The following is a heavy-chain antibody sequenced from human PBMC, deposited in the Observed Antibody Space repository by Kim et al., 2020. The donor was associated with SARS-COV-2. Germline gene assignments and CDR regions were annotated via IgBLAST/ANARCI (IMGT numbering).Heavy chain of an antibody. J-gene: IGHJ4*02. Sequence: SETLSLTCTVSGGSISSSSYYWGWIRQPPGKGLEWIGSIYYSGSTYYNPSLKSRVTISVDTSKNQFSLKLSSVTAADTAVYYCASTSSGWLQGAADYWGQGTLVTVSS. CDR1: GGSISSSSYY. V-gene: IGHV4-39*01. CDR2: IYYSGST. CDR3: ASTSSGWLQGAADY. D-gene: IGHD6-19*01.